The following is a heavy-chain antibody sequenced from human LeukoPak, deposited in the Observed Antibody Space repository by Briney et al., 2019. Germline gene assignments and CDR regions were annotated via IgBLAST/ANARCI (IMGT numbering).Heavy chain of an antibody. CDR1: GYNFTIYW. CDR2: IYPGDSDT. J-gene: IGHJ5*02. V-gene: IGHV5-51*01. D-gene: IGHD2-21*02. Sequence: GESLKISCKGSGYNFTIYWIGWVRQMPGKGLEWMGIIYPGDSDTRYRPSFQGQVTISADKSISTAYLQWSSLKASDTAMYYCARLAYCGGDCYLSGWFDPWGQGTLVTVSS. CDR3: ARLAYCGGDCYLSGWFDP.